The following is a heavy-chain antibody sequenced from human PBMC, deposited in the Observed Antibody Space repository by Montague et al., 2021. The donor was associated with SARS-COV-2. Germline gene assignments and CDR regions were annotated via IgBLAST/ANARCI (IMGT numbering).Heavy chain of an antibody. CDR2: IEYSGST. CDR3: GRLGYSTSTVDS. J-gene: IGHJ5*01. D-gene: IGHD6-6*01. V-gene: IGHV4-59*08. CDR1: GDSLRFYF. Sequence: SETLSLTCTVSGDSLRFYFWTWIRQPPGRGLEWIGYIEYSGSTNYNPSLKSQLTMSLDMSSNQFSLELRSLTAADTAVYYCGRLGYSTSTVDSWGHGTLVSVSS.